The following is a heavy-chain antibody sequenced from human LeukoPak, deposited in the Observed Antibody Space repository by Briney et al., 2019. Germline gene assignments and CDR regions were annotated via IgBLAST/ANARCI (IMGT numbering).Heavy chain of an antibody. CDR2: IRYDGSNK. Sequence: PGGSLRLSCAASGFTFSSYGMHWVRQAPGKGLEWVAFIRYDGSNKYYADSVKGRFTISRDNSKNTLYLQMNSLRAEDTAVYYCAKDYYYGSGSYYKDDYFDYWGQGTLVTVSS. J-gene: IGHJ4*02. D-gene: IGHD3-10*01. V-gene: IGHV3-30*02. CDR3: AKDYYYGSGSYYKDDYFDY. CDR1: GFTFSSYG.